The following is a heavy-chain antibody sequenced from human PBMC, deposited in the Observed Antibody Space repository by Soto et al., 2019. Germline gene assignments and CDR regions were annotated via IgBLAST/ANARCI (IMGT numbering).Heavy chain of an antibody. CDR3: ARYVITPRAFDI. J-gene: IGHJ3*02. Sequence: GGSLRLSCEVSGFTFSSYSMSWVRQAPGKGLEWLSYISSSSSVIYYADSVKGRITVSRDNAKNSLFLQMHSLRDDDTAVYYCARYVITPRAFDIWGQGTVVTV. V-gene: IGHV3-48*02. CDR1: GFTFSSYS. CDR2: ISSSSSVI. D-gene: IGHD1-20*01.